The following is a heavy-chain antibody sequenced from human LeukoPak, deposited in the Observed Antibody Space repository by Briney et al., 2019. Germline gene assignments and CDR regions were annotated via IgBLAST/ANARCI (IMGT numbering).Heavy chain of an antibody. CDR1: GGSISSSNW. J-gene: IGHJ5*02. Sequence: PSGTLSLTCAVSGGSISSSNWWSWVRQPPGKGLEWIGEIYHSGSTNYNPSLKSRVTISVDKSKNQFSLKLSSVTAADTAIYYCARDSGSDRYNWFDPWGQGTLVTVSS. V-gene: IGHV4-4*02. CDR3: ARDSGSDRYNWFDP. CDR2: IYHSGST. D-gene: IGHD6-25*01.